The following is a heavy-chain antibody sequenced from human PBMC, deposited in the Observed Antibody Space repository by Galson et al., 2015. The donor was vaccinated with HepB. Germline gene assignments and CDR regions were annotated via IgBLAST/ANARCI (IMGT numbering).Heavy chain of an antibody. V-gene: IGHV3-30*04. D-gene: IGHD3-16*01. CDR2: ISHDGNEK. J-gene: IGHJ4*02. Sequence: SLRLSCAASGLTFSYYAMHWVRQAPGKGPEWVAVISHDGNEKYYADSVKGRFTMSRDNSKNTLYLQMSSLRADDTAVYYCATDTWGGIPDYFDHWGQGTQVTVSS. CDR1: GLTFSYYA. CDR3: ATDTWGGIPDYFDH.